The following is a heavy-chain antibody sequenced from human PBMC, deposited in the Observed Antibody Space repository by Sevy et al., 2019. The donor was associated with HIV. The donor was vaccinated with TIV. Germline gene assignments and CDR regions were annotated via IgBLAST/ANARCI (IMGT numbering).Heavy chain of an antibody. D-gene: IGHD2-8*01. J-gene: IGHJ4*02. V-gene: IGHV3-23*01. CDR3: AREGCTKPHDH. Sequence: GGSLRLSCAASGFTFSNYAMSWVRQAPGKGLEWVSTFSFGCGKINYADSVKGRFTISRDNSKNTLYLQMNSLRADDTALYYCAREGCTKPHDHWGQGTLVTVSS. CDR2: FSFGCGKI. CDR1: GFTFSNYA.